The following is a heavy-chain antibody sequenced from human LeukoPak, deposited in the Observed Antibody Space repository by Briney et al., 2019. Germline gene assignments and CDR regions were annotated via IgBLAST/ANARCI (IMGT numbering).Heavy chain of an antibody. Sequence: GASVKVSCKASGYTFTGYYMHWVRQAPGQGLEWMGRINPNSGGTNYAQKFQGRVTITTDESTSTAYMELSSLRSEDTAVYYCARERYSSSSGKGVYWGQGTLVTVSS. J-gene: IGHJ4*02. CDR2: INPNSGGT. V-gene: IGHV1-2*06. CDR3: ARERYSSSSGKGVY. CDR1: GYTFTGYY. D-gene: IGHD6-6*01.